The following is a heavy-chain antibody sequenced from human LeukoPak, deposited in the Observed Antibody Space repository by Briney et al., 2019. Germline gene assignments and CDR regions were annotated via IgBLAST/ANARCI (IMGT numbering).Heavy chain of an antibody. CDR1: GYTFTGYY. Sequence: ASVKVSCTASGYTFTGYYMHWVRQAPGQGLEWMGWINPNSGGTNYAQKFQGRVTMTRDTSISTAYMELSRLRSDDTAVYYCARVATIRKYYFDYWGQGTLATVSS. J-gene: IGHJ4*02. CDR2: INPNSGGT. D-gene: IGHD5-24*01. V-gene: IGHV1-2*02. CDR3: ARVATIRKYYFDY.